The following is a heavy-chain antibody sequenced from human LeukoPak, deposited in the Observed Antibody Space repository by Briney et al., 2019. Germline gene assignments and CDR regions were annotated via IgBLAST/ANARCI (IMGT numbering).Heavy chain of an antibody. V-gene: IGHV3-43*02. CDR2: ISGNSDRT. D-gene: IGHD6-13*01. CDR3: AKDIRGSTSWYGLDY. J-gene: IGHJ4*02. CDR1: GFTFSGYG. Sequence: PGGSLRLSCAASGFTFSGYGMSWVRQAPGKGLEWLSAISGNSDRTYYADSVKGRFTISRDNSKNSLYLQMNSLRAEDTALYYCAKDIRGSTSWYGLDYWGQGTLVTVSS.